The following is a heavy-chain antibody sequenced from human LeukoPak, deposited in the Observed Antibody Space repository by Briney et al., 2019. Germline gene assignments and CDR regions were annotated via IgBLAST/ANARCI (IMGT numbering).Heavy chain of an antibody. V-gene: IGHV3-66*01. Sequence: GGSLRLSCAASGFTVSSKYMSWVRQAPGKGLEWVSVIYSGGSTSYADSVKGRFTISRDNAKNTLYLQMNSLRAEDTAVYYCARGLESYYDSSGYYSHYYYYYYMDVWGKGTTVAISS. J-gene: IGHJ6*03. CDR3: ARGLESYYDSSGYYSHYYYYYYMDV. CDR1: GFTVSSKY. D-gene: IGHD3-22*01. CDR2: IYSGGST.